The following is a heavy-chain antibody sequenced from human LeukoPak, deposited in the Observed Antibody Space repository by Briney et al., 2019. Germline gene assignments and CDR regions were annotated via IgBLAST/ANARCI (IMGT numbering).Heavy chain of an antibody. Sequence: GGSQRLSCAASGFTFSSYSMNWVRQAPGKGLEWVSSISSSSSYIYYADSVKGRFTISRDNAKNSLYLQMNSLGAEDTAVYYCAREDCSSTSCYWLDYWGQGTLVTVSS. CDR2: ISSSSSYI. J-gene: IGHJ4*02. CDR3: AREDCSSTSCYWLDY. D-gene: IGHD2-2*01. V-gene: IGHV3-21*01. CDR1: GFTFSSYS.